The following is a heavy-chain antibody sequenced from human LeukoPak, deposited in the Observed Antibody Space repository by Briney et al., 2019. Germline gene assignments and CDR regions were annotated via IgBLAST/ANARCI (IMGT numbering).Heavy chain of an antibody. CDR2: IKQDGSEK. J-gene: IGHJ4*02. D-gene: IGHD6-13*01. CDR1: TLTLNNYW. Sequence: GGSLRLSCTASTLTLNNYWMSWVRQAPGKGLEWVANIKQDGSEKYHVDSVKGRFTISRDNAKNSLYLQMNSLRAEDTAVYYCASRAGYTGSWSAFDYWGQGTLVTV. V-gene: IGHV3-7*05. CDR3: ASRAGYTGSWSAFDY.